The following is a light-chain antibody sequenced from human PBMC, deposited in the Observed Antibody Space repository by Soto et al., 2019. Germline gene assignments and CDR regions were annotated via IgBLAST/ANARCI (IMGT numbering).Light chain of an antibody. Sequence: QSVLTQPASVSGSPGQSITISCTGTSSDVGAYNYVSWYQQHPGKAPKLLIFDVSNRPSGVSNRFSGSKSGNTASLTISGLQAEDEADYYCTPYTNSPYAFGPGTKVTVL. CDR2: DVS. V-gene: IGLV2-14*01. CDR1: SSDVGAYNY. J-gene: IGLJ1*01. CDR3: TPYTNSPYA.